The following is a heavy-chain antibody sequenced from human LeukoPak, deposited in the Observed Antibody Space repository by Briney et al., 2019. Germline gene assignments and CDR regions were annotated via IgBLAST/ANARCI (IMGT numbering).Heavy chain of an antibody. CDR2: IYHSGST. V-gene: IGHV4-30-2*01. Sequence: PSETLSLTCAVSGGSISSGGYSWSWIRQPPGKGLEWIGYIYHSGSTYYNPSLKSRVTISVDRSKNQFSLKLSSVTAADTAVYYCARHSTAAAGYYFDYWGQGTLVTVSS. D-gene: IGHD6-13*01. J-gene: IGHJ4*02. CDR3: ARHSTAAAGYYFDY. CDR1: GGSISSGGYS.